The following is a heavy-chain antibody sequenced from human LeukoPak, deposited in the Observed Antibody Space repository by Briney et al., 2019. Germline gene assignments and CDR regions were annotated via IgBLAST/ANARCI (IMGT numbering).Heavy chain of an antibody. Sequence: ASVKVSCKGSGYIFPDFYIYWVRQAPGQGLEWMGRINPNSGGTNYAQKFQGRVTMTRDTSISTVYMELSRLRSDDTAVYYCARDGGYCSSGTICYSRAEYHYYGMDVWGQGTTVTVSS. J-gene: IGHJ6*02. CDR1: GYIFPDFY. V-gene: IGHV1-2*06. D-gene: IGHD2-2*01. CDR3: ARDGGYCSSGTICYSRAEYHYYGMDV. CDR2: INPNSGGT.